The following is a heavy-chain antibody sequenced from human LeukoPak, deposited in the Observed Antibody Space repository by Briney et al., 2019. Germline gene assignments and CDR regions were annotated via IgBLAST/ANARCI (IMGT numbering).Heavy chain of an antibody. D-gene: IGHD6-13*01. Sequence: GGSLRLSCAASGFTFSSYSMNWVRQAPGKGLEWVSSISSSSSYIYYADSVKGRFTISRDNAKNSLYLQMNSLRAEDTAVYYCASFSSSWYVRATGESYWGQGTLVTVSS. CDR1: GFTFSSYS. CDR2: ISSSSSYI. CDR3: ASFSSSWYVRATGESY. J-gene: IGHJ4*02. V-gene: IGHV3-21*01.